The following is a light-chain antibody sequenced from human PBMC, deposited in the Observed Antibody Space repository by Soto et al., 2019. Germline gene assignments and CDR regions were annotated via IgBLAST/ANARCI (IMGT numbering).Light chain of an antibody. Sequence: EIVLTQSPGTLSLSPGERATLSCRASQSVSSSYLAWYQQKPGQAPRVLIYGVSSRATGIPDRFSGSGSGTDFTLTISRLEPEDFAVYYCQQYGSSPFTFGPGTKVDIK. CDR3: QQYGSSPFT. V-gene: IGKV3-20*01. J-gene: IGKJ3*01. CDR1: QSVSSSY. CDR2: GVS.